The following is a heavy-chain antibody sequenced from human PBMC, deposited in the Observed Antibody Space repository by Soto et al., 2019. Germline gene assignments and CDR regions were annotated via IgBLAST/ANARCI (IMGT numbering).Heavy chain of an antibody. D-gene: IGHD2-21*02. CDR2: ISRGSDYI. J-gene: IGHJ5*02. CDR1: GFTFSGYT. CDR3: AKDSGCVDDACAYDP. V-gene: IGHV3-21*01. Sequence: EVQLVESGGSLVKPGGSLRLTCAASGFTFSGYTMNWVRQAPGKGLEWVSSISRGSDYIFYADSVKGRFTISRDNARNTLYLQMSSLRAEDTAVYYGAKDSGCVDDACAYDPWGQGTLVTVSS.